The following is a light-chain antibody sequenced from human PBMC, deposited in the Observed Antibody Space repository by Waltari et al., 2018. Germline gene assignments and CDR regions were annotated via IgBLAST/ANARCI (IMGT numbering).Light chain of an antibody. CDR1: QGISSY. Sequence: AIRMTQSPSSLSASTGARVTITCRASQGISSYLAWYQQKPGKATKLLIYAASTLQSGVPSRFSGSGSGTDFTLTISCLQSEDFATYYCQQYYSYPWTFGQGTKVEIK. CDR2: AAS. CDR3: QQYYSYPWT. V-gene: IGKV1-8*01. J-gene: IGKJ1*01.